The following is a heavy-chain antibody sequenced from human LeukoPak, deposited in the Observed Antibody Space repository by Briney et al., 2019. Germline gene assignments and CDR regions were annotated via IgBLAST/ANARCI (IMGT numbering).Heavy chain of an antibody. Sequence: KPSETLSLTCTVSGYSISSGYYWGWIRQPPGKGLEWIGSLYHSGSTYYNPSLKSRVTISVDTSKNQFSLKLSSVTAADTAVYYCARGGGDYGDYVPERNWGQGTLVTVSS. CDR3: ARGGGDYGDYVPERN. V-gene: IGHV4-38-2*02. D-gene: IGHD4-17*01. CDR2: LYHSGST. J-gene: IGHJ1*01. CDR1: GYSISSGYY.